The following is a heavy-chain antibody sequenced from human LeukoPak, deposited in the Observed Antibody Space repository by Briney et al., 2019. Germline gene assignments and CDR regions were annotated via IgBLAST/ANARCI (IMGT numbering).Heavy chain of an antibody. Sequence: SETLSLTCTVSGGSISSSSYYWGWIRQPPGKGLEWIGYIYYSGSTNYNPSLKSRVTISVDTSKNQFSLKLSSVTAADTAVYYCARDRSYDFWSGLGYFDYWGQGTLVTVSS. CDR2: IYYSGST. CDR1: GGSISSSSYY. J-gene: IGHJ4*02. CDR3: ARDRSYDFWSGLGYFDY. D-gene: IGHD3-3*01. V-gene: IGHV4-61*01.